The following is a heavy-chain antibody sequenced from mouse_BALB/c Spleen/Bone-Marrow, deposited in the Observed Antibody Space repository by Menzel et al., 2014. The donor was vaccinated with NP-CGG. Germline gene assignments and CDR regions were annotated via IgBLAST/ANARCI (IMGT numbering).Heavy chain of an antibody. J-gene: IGHJ4*01. D-gene: IGHD2-3*01. CDR2: IFPGDGST. V-gene: IGHV1-85*01. Sequence: VKLMESGAELVKPGASVKLSCKASGYTFTSYDINWVRQRPEQGLEWIGWIFPGDGSTKYNEKFKGKATLTTDKSSSTAYMQLSRLTSEDXXXXXXXXXXDXVMDYWGXGTSVTVFS. CDR3: XXXXDXVMDY. CDR1: GYTFTSYD.